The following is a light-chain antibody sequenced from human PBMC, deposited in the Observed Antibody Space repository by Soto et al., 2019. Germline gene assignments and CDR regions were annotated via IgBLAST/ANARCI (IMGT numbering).Light chain of an antibody. Sequence: QSVLTQPPSSSGTPGQRVTISCSGSSSNIGSNTVNWYQQLPGTAPKLLIYSNNQRPSGVPDRFSGSKSGTSASLAISGLQSADEADYYCAAWDDSLNGQVFGGGTKVTVL. V-gene: IGLV1-44*01. CDR2: SNN. CDR3: AAWDDSLNGQV. J-gene: IGLJ3*02. CDR1: SSNIGSNT.